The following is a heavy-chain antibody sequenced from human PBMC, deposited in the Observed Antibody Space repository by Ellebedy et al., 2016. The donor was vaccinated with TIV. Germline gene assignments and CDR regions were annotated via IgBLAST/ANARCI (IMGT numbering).Heavy chain of an antibody. CDR3: ARFDQVELSRGADH. D-gene: IGHD3-10*01. CDR1: GHIFSSDW. J-gene: IGHJ1*01. V-gene: IGHV5-51*01. CDR2: IYSGSSET. Sequence: GESLKISCQDSGHIFSSDWVAWVRQMPGKGLEWMGMIYSGSSETRYSPSFQGHITLSVDKSTTTAYLRWSSLRASDTAMYFCARFDQVELSRGADHWGQGTLVTVSS.